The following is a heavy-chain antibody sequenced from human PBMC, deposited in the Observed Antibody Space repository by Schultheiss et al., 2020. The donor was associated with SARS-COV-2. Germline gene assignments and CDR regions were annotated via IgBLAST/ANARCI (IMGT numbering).Heavy chain of an antibody. CDR3: ARVPQLNYGDYWRHYYYYYAMDV. V-gene: IGHV1-18*01. J-gene: IGHJ6*02. CDR2: ISAYNGNT. D-gene: IGHD4-17*01. CDR1: GYTFTSYA. Sequence: ASVKVSCKASGYTFTSYAMHWVRQAPGQGLEWMGWISAYNGNTNYAQKLQGRVTMTTDTSTSTAYMELRSLRSDDTAVYYCARVPQLNYGDYWRHYYYYYAMDVWGQGTTVTVSS.